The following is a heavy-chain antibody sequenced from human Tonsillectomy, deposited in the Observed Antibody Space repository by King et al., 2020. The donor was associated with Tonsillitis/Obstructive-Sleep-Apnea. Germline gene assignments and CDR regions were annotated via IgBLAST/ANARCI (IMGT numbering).Heavy chain of an antibody. V-gene: IGHV4-31*03. CDR3: ARISSSWYNGDY. J-gene: IGHJ4*02. Sequence: QLQESGPGLVKPSQTLSLTCTVSGGSISSGGYYWSWIRQHPGKGLEWIGDIYYSGSTYYNPPLKSRVTISVDTSKNQFSLKLSSVTAADTAVYYCARISSSWYNGDYWGQGTLVTVSS. CDR2: IYYSGST. D-gene: IGHD6-13*01. CDR1: GGSISSGGYY.